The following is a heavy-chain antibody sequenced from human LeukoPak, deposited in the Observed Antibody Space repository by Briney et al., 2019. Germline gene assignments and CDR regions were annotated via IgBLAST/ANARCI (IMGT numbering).Heavy chain of an antibody. CDR2: INYSGST. CDR1: GGSFSGYN. CDR3: ARSGSKRRWLATVHY. D-gene: IGHD6-19*01. Sequence: SETLSLTCAVYGGSFSGYNWSWIRQPPGKGLEWIGEINYSGSTNYNPSLKSRVTISVDTSKNQFSLKLSSVTAADTAVYYCARSGSKRRWLATVHYWGQGTLVTVSS. V-gene: IGHV4-34*01. J-gene: IGHJ4*02.